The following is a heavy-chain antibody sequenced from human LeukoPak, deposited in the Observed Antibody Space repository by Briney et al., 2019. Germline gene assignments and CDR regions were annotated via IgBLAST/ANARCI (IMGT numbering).Heavy chain of an antibody. J-gene: IGHJ4*02. CDR3: TRGVGIQRWSFFFDY. CDR2: ISYSGIT. V-gene: IGHV4-59*01. Sequence: SETLSLTCTVSGGSISSYYWSWIRQPPGKGLEWIGFISYSGITDYTSSLKSRVTFSLDTANNQISLQLNSVTAADTAVYYCTRGVGIQRWSFFFDYWSQGCLVSVSS. CDR1: GGSISSYY. D-gene: IGHD5-18*01.